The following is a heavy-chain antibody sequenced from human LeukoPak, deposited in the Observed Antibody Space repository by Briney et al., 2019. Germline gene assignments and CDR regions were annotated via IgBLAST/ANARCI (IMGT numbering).Heavy chain of an antibody. J-gene: IGHJ4*02. D-gene: IGHD4-17*01. CDR2: IYSGGST. CDR1: GFTVSSNY. V-gene: IGHV3-53*01. Sequence: GGSLRLSCAASGFTVSSNYMSWVRQAPGKGLEWVSVIYSGGSTYYADSVKGRFTISRDNSKNTLYLQMNSLRAEDTAVYYCARDSHDYGDYVFDYWGQGTLVTVSS. CDR3: ARDSHDYGDYVFDY.